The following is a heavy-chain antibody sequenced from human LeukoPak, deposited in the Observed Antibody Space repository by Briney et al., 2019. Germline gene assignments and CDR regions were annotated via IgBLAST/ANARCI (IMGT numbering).Heavy chain of an antibody. CDR2: IYYSGST. CDR3: ARGRLDYDYVWGSYRRSLNFDY. V-gene: IGHV4-59*12. CDR1: GGSISSYY. Sequence: SETLSLTCTVSGGSISSYYWSWIRQPPGKGLEWIGYIYYSGSTNYNPSLKSRVTISVDTSKNQFSLKLSSVTAADTAVSYCARGRLDYDYVWGSYRRSLNFDYWGQGTLVTVSS. D-gene: IGHD3-16*02. J-gene: IGHJ4*02.